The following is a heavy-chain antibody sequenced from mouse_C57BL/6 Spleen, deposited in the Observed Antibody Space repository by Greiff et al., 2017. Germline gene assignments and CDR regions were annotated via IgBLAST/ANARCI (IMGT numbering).Heavy chain of an antibody. Sequence: QVQLQQPGAELVMPGASVKLSCKASGYTFTSYWMHWVKQRPGQGLEWIGEIDPSDSYTNYNQKFKGKSTLTVDKSSSTAYMQLSSLTSEDSAVYYCTRREGIYSNLYYYAMDYWGQGTSVTVSS. J-gene: IGHJ4*01. CDR3: TRREGIYSNLYYYAMDY. CDR2: IDPSDSYT. V-gene: IGHV1-69*01. CDR1: GYTFTSYW. D-gene: IGHD2-5*01.